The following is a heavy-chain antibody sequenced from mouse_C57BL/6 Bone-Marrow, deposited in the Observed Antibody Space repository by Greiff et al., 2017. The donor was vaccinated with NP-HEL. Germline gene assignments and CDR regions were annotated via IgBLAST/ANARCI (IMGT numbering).Heavy chain of an antibody. J-gene: IGHJ2*01. V-gene: IGHV5-4*01. CDR2: ISDGGSYT. CDR1: GFTFSSYA. D-gene: IGHD1-1*01. CDR3: ARDYYGSSWDY. Sequence: EVQLQESGGGLVKPGGSLKLSCAASGFTFSSYAMSWVRQTPEKRLEWVATISDGGSYTYYPDNVKGRFTISRDNAKNNLYLQMSHLKSEDTAMYYCARDYYGSSWDYWGQGTTLTVSS.